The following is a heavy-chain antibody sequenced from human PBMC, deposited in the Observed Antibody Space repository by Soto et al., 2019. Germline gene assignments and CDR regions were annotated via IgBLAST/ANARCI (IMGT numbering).Heavy chain of an antibody. CDR1: GGSLTKYY. Sequence: TLSLTCTVSGGSLTKYYWSWIRQPAGKGLEWIGRVSTSGNVVSKASLRSRLTMSVDTSKNQFSLRLTSVTAADTAVYYCARDNNDFWSLYPLAFDYWGQGALVTVSS. D-gene: IGHD3-3*01. CDR2: VSTSGNV. V-gene: IGHV4-4*07. CDR3: ARDNNDFWSLYPLAFDY. J-gene: IGHJ4*02.